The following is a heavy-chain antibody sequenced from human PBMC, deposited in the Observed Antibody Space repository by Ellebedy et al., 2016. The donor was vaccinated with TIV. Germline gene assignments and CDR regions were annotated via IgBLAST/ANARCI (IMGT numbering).Heavy chain of an antibody. Sequence: GESLKISXAASGFTFSSYAMSWVRQAPGKGLEWVSSISGSSNYIFYADSMKGRFTISRDSARNSLYLQMNSLRAEDTAVYYCARDEYGGYGFDYWGRGTLVTVSS. V-gene: IGHV3-21*01. CDR3: ARDEYGGYGFDY. CDR1: GFTFSSYA. J-gene: IGHJ4*02. D-gene: IGHD5-12*01. CDR2: ISGSSNYI.